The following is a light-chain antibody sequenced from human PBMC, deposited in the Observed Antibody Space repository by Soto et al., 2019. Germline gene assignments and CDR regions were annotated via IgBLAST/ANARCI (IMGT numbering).Light chain of an antibody. CDR3: YSYTSSSTVL. J-gene: IGLJ2*01. V-gene: IGLV2-14*03. CDR1: SSDIGGYNY. Sequence: QSVLTQPASVSGSPGQSITISCTGISSDIGGYNYVSWYQQLPGKAPKLMIYDVSNRRSGVSNRFSGSKSGNTASLTISELQAEDEADYYCYSYTSSSTVLFGGGTKVTVL. CDR2: DVS.